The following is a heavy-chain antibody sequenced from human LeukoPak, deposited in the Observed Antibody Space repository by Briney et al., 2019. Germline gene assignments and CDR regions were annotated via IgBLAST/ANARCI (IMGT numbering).Heavy chain of an antibody. V-gene: IGHV1-2*02. J-gene: IGHJ4*02. CDR3: ARRTIFGVVTFDY. CDR1: GYTFTGYY. D-gene: IGHD3-3*01. CDR2: INPNSGGT. Sequence: ASVKVSCKASGYTFTGYYMHWVRQAPGQGLEWMGWINPNSGGTNYAQMFQGRVTMTRDTSISTAYMELSRLRSDDTAVYYCARRTIFGVVTFDYWGQGTLVTVPS.